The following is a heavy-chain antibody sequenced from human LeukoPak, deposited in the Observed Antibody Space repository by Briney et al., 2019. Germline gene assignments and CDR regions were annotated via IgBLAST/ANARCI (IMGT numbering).Heavy chain of an antibody. CDR2: INHSGST. CDR3: ARRRLLGASDI. V-gene: IGHV4-34*01. D-gene: IGHD2-8*02. J-gene: IGHJ3*02. Sequence: SETLSLTCAVYGGPFSGYYWSWIRQPPGKGLEWIGEINHSGSTNYNPSLTSRVTISVDTSKNQFSLKLSSVTAADTAVYYCARRRLLGASDIWGQGTMVTVSS. CDR1: GGPFSGYY.